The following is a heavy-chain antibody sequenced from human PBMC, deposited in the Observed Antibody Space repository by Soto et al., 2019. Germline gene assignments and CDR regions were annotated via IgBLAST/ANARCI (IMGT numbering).Heavy chain of an antibody. CDR3: AKQPAPWVAAAGKTKLDY. CDR2: ISGSGGST. Sequence: EVQLLESGGGLVQPGGSLRLSCAASGFTFSSYAMSWVRQAPGKGLEWVSAISGSGGSTYYADSVKGRFTISRDNSKNQLYLEMNSLRAEDTAVYYGAKQPAPWVAAAGKTKLDYWGQGNLVPLSS. J-gene: IGHJ4*02. V-gene: IGHV3-23*01. D-gene: IGHD6-13*01. CDR1: GFTFSSYA.